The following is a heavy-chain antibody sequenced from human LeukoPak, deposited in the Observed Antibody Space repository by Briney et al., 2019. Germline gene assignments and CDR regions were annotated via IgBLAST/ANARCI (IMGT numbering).Heavy chain of an antibody. D-gene: IGHD1-20*01. CDR3: ARRRYNWNAIDY. CDR2: ISSSGSTI. CDR1: GFTFSDFY. Sequence: GGSLRLSCAASGFTFSDFYMSWIRQAPGKGLEWVSYISSSGSTIYYAGSVKGRFTISRDNAKNSLYLQMSSLRAEDTAVYYCARRRYNWNAIDYWGQGTLVTVSS. V-gene: IGHV3-11*01. J-gene: IGHJ4*02.